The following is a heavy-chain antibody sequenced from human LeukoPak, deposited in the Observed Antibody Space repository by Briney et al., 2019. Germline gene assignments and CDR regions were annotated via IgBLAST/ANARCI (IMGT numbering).Heavy chain of an antibody. Sequence: PGRSLRLSCAASGFTFNSYEMHWVRQAPGKGLEWVAVISYDGSNKYYADFVKGRFTFSRDNSKNTVHLQMNSLRAEHTAVYYCARGRSRERAYGMDVWGPGTTVTVSS. J-gene: IGHJ6*02. V-gene: IGHV3-30-3*01. CDR2: ISYDGSNK. CDR1: GFTFNSYE. CDR3: ARGRSRERAYGMDV. D-gene: IGHD6-6*01.